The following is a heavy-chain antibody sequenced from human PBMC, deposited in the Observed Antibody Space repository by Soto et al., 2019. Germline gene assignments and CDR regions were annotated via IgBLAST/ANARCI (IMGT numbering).Heavy chain of an antibody. Sequence: QVQLVQSGAEVKKPGSSVKVSCKASGGTFSSYAISWVRQAPGQGLEWIGGIIPIFGTANYAQKFQGRVTINADDSTRTAYMELRSLRSEDTAVYYCARDSRDTAMAYFDYWGQGTLVPVSS. CDR1: GGTFSSYA. V-gene: IGHV1-69*12. J-gene: IGHJ4*02. D-gene: IGHD5-18*01. CDR2: IIPIFGTA. CDR3: ARDSRDTAMAYFDY.